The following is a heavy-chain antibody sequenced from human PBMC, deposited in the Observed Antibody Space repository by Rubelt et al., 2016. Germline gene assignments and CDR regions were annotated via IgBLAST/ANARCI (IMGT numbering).Heavy chain of an antibody. CDR2: IWFDGSNK. CDR3: ARDFKFDY. J-gene: IGHJ4*02. Sequence: VQLLESGGGLVQPGGSLRLSCAASGFTFSSYAMSWVRQAPGKGLEWVAVIWFDGSNKYYADSVKGRFTISRDNSKNTLYLQMNSLRAEDTAVYYCARDFKFDYWGQGTLVTVSS. V-gene: IGHV3-33*08. CDR1: GFTFSSYA.